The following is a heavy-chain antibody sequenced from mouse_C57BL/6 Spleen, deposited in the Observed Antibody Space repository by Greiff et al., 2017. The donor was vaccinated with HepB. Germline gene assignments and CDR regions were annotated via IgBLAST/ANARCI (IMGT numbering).Heavy chain of an antibody. Sequence: VQLQQSGAELMKPGASVKLSCKATGYTFTGYWIEWVKQRPGHGLEWIGEILPGSGSANYNEKFKGKATLTVDKSSSTAYMFLSRLTSEESAVYFCARSNWAFDYWGQGTTLTVSS. CDR2: ILPGSGSA. D-gene: IGHD4-1*01. CDR1: GYTFTGYW. CDR3: ARSNWAFDY. J-gene: IGHJ2*01. V-gene: IGHV1-9*01.